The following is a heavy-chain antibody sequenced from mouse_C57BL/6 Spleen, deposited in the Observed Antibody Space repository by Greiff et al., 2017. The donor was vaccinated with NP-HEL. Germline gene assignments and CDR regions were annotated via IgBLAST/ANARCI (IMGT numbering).Heavy chain of an antibody. Sequence: QVQLQQPGAELVRPGASVTLSCKASGYTFTDYEMHWVKQTPVHGLEWIGAIDPATGGTAYNQKFKGKAILTADKSSSTAYMELLSLTSAESAVCYCTRGEDGYCSDYWGQGTTLTVSS. J-gene: IGHJ2*01. D-gene: IGHD2-3*01. CDR3: TRGEDGYCSDY. CDR2: IDPATGGT. V-gene: IGHV1-15*01. CDR1: GYTFTDYE.